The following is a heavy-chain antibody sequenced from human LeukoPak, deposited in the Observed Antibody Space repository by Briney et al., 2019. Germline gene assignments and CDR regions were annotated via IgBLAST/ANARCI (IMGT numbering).Heavy chain of an antibody. Sequence: GGSLRLSCAASGFTFSSYAMSWVRQAPGKGLEWVSAISGSGGSTYYADSVKGRFTISRDNSKNTLYLQMNSLRAEDTAVHYCANWRVVGATPFDYWGQGTLVTASS. CDR3: ANWRVVGATPFDY. V-gene: IGHV3-23*01. D-gene: IGHD1-26*01. CDR1: GFTFSSYA. CDR2: ISGSGGST. J-gene: IGHJ4*02.